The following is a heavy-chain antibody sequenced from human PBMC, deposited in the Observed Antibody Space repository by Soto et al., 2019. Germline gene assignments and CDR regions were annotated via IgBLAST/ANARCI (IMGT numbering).Heavy chain of an antibody. CDR3: ARDPSYWAGGSH. V-gene: IGHV3-21*01. Sequence: EVQLVESGGGLVKPGGSLRLSCAASGFTFSNYNMNWVRQAPGKGLEWVSSISSSSNYIYYADSVKGRFIISRDNTNNSLYLQMNSLRAEDTAVYYCARDPSYWAGGSHWGQGTLVTVSS. CDR1: GFTFSNYN. J-gene: IGHJ4*02. D-gene: IGHD5-18*01. CDR2: ISSSSNYI.